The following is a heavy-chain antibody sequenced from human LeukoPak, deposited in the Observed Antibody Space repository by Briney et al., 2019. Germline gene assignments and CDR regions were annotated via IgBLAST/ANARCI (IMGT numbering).Heavy chain of an antibody. CDR3: ATLIAD. CDR1: GFTFSSYA. V-gene: IGHV3-30-3*01. CDR2: ISYDGSNK. Sequence: GGSLRLSCAASGFTFSSYAMHWVRQAPGKGLEWVAVISYDGSNKYYADSVKGRFTISRDNSKNTLYLQMNSLRAEDTAVYYCATLIADWGQGTLVTVSS. D-gene: IGHD6-13*01. J-gene: IGHJ4*02.